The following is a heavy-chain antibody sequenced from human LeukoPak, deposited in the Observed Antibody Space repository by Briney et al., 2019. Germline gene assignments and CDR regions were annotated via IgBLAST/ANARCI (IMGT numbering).Heavy chain of an antibody. Sequence: GGSLRLSCAASGFTFSSYGMHWVRQAPGKGLEWVAVISYDGSNKYYADSVKGRFTISRDNSKNTLYLQMNSLRAEDTAVYYCARDSGYGDSYYFDYWGQGTLVTVSS. CDR2: ISYDGSNK. V-gene: IGHV3-30*03. J-gene: IGHJ4*02. D-gene: IGHD4-17*01. CDR1: GFTFSSYG. CDR3: ARDSGYGDSYYFDY.